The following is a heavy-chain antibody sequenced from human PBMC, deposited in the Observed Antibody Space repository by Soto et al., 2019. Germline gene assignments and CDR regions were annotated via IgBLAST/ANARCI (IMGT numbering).Heavy chain of an antibody. J-gene: IGHJ6*03. D-gene: IGHD4-17*01. Sequence: SETLSLTCTVSGGSVSSGSYYWSWIRQPPGKGLEWIGYIYYSGSTNYNPSLKSRVTISVDTSKNQFSLKLSSVTAADTAVYYCARCAFIPNTPYDYGDYVADLDYYMDVWGKGTTVTVSS. CDR2: IYYSGST. CDR3: ARCAFIPNTPYDYGDYVADLDYYMDV. V-gene: IGHV4-61*01. CDR1: GGSVSSGSYY.